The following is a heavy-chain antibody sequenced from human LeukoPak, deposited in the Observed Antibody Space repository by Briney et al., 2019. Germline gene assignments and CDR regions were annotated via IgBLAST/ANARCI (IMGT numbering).Heavy chain of an antibody. CDR2: ISHSGTT. CDR3: ARGAPSDYAGIFDS. Sequence: SETLSLTCAVYGASFSGYYGSWIRQPPGKGLEWIGEISHSGTTNYNPSLKSRVTISVDTSKNQFSLKLSSVTAADTAVYYCARGAPSDYAGIFDSWGQGTLVTVSS. J-gene: IGHJ4*02. D-gene: IGHD3-10*01. CDR1: GASFSGYY. V-gene: IGHV4-34*01.